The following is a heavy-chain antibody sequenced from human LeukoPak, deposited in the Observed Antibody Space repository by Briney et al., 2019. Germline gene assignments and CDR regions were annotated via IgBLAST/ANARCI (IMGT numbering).Heavy chain of an antibody. CDR2: FYYSGST. J-gene: IGHJ4*02. V-gene: IGHV4-39*01. D-gene: IGHD3-16*02. Sequence: PSETLSLTCTVSGGSISSSSYYWGWIRQPPGKGLEWIGTFYYSGSTYYNPSLKGRVTVSVDTSKNQFSLNLSSVTAADTAVYYCARHSTSYDYVWGSYRYTPSYYFDYWGQGTLVTVSS. CDR1: GGSISSSSYY. CDR3: ARHSTSYDYVWGSYRYTPSYYFDY.